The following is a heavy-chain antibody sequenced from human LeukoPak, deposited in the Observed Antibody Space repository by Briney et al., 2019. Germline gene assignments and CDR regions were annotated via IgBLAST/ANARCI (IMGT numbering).Heavy chain of an antibody. CDR1: GFTFSSYS. D-gene: IGHD3-16*01. Sequence: PGGSLRLSCAASGFTFSSYSMNWVRQAPGKGLEWVSSISSSSSYIYYADSVKGRFTISRDNAKNSLYLQMNSLRAEDTAVYYCARDRGGVLEAFDIWGQGTMVTVSS. V-gene: IGHV3-21*01. J-gene: IGHJ3*02. CDR2: ISSSSSYI. CDR3: ARDRGGVLEAFDI.